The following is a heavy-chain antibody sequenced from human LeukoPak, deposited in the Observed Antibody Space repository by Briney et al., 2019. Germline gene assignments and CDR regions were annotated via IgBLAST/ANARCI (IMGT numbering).Heavy chain of an antibody. V-gene: IGHV3-30*18. Sequence: PGGSLRLSCAASGFTFSSYGMHWVRQAPSKGLEWVAVISYDGSNKYYADSVKGRFTISRDNSKNTLYLQMNSLRAEDTAVYYCAKPDYGSGSYYDYWGQGTLVTVSS. CDR2: ISYDGSNK. CDR3: AKPDYGSGSYYDY. J-gene: IGHJ4*02. CDR1: GFTFSSYG. D-gene: IGHD3-10*01.